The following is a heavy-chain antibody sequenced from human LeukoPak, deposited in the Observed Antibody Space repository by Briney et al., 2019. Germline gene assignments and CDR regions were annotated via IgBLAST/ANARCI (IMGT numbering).Heavy chain of an antibody. J-gene: IGHJ6*03. D-gene: IGHD3-10*01. CDR2: INPNSGGT. CDR3: ARGVYGSGSYYYYYYMDV. V-gene: IGHV1-2*02. Sequence: VASVKVSCKASGYTFTGYYMHWVRQAPGQGLEWMGWINPNSGGTNYAQKFQGGVTMTRDTSISTAYMELSRLRSDDTAVYYCARGVYGSGSYYYYYYMDVWGKGTTVTISS. CDR1: GYTFTGYY.